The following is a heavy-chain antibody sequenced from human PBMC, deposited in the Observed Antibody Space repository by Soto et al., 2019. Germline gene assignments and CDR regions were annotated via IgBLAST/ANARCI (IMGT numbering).Heavy chain of an antibody. CDR2: IWYDGNNK. CDR1: GFTFRIYV. D-gene: IGHD6-13*01. V-gene: IGHV3-33*01. CDR3: ARDRSSLTFDY. Sequence: PGGSLRLSCVASGFTFRIYVMHWVRQAPGKGLEWVALIWYDGNNKYYADSVQGRFTISRDNSKNTLYLQMNSLRAEDTAVYYCARDRSSLTFDYWGQGTLVTVSS. J-gene: IGHJ4*02.